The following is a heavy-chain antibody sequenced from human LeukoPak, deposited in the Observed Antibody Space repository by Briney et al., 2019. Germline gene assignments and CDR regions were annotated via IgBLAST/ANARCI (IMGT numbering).Heavy chain of an antibody. CDR3: TRDQTPYY. CDR2: IRSKAYGGTT. Sequence: GSLRLSCAASGFTFSSYNMNWVRQAPGKGLEWVGFIRSKAYGGTTEYAASVKGRFTISRDDSKSIAYLQMNSLKTEDTAVYYCTRDQTPYYWGQGTLVTVSS. J-gene: IGHJ4*02. CDR1: GFTFSSYN. V-gene: IGHV3-49*04.